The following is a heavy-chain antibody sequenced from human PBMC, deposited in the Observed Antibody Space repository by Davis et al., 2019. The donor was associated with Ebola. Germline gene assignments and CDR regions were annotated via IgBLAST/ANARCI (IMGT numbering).Heavy chain of an antibody. Sequence: ASVKVSCKASGYTFTSYGISWVRQAPGQGLEWMGWISAYNGNTNYAQKLQGRVTMTTDTSTSTAYMELRSLRSDDTAVYYCARDTSNGRRDYYYYYGMDVWGQGTTVTVSS. D-gene: IGHD2-8*01. CDR3: ARDTSNGRRDYYYYYGMDV. J-gene: IGHJ6*02. CDR2: ISAYNGNT. V-gene: IGHV1-18*01. CDR1: GYTFTSYG.